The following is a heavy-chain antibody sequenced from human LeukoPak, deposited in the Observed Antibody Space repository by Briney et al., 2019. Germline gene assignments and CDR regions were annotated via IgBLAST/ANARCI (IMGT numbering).Heavy chain of an antibody. D-gene: IGHD3-3*01. J-gene: IGHJ4*02. CDR3: ARELRNDFWSGYFVY. CDR1: GGTFSSYA. V-gene: IGHV1-69*13. Sequence: SVKVSCKASGGTFSSYAISWVRQAPGQGLEWMGGIIPIFGTANYAQKFQGRVTITADESTSTAYMELSSLRSEDTAVYYCARELRNDFWSGYFVYWSQGTLVTVSS. CDR2: IIPIFGTA.